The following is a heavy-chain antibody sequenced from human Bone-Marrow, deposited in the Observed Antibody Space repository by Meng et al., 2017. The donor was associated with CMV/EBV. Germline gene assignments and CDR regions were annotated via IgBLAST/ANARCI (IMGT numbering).Heavy chain of an antibody. CDR2: INPNSGGT. D-gene: IGHD1-7*01. J-gene: IGHJ6*02. V-gene: IGHV1-2*02. Sequence: ASVKVSCKASGYTLTAYYMHWVRQAPGQGLEWMGWINPNSGGTHYAQRFQGRVSMTRGTSISTAYMELSGLRSDDTAVYYWARKGPKILRTTNGFYYYGMDVWGQGTTVTVSS. CDR1: GYTLTAYY. CDR3: ARKGPKILRTTNGFYYYGMDV.